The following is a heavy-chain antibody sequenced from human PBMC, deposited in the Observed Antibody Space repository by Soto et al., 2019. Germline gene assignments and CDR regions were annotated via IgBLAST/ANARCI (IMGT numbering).Heavy chain of an antibody. CDR3: ARVLGSCTNGGVCYWSYHYYGMDV. CDR2: ISSSGSTK. V-gene: IGHV3-11*01. Sequence: GGSLRLSCAASGFTFSDYYMSWIRHAPGKGLEWVSYISSSGSTKYYADSVKGRFTISKDNAKNSLHLQMNSLRVEDTAVYYCARVLGSCTNGGVCYWSYHYYGMDVWGQGTTVTVSS. CDR1: GFTFSDYY. J-gene: IGHJ6*02. D-gene: IGHD2-8*01.